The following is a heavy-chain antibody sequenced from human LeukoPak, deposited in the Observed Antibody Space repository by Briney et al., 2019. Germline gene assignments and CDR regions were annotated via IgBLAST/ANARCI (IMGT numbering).Heavy chain of an antibody. Sequence: GGSLRLSCAASGFTFSSYGMTWVRQAPGKGLEWVSGISGSGDSTYYADSVKGRFTISRDNSKNTLYLRMNSLRAEDTAVYYCAKDLVVITPAYFDYWGQGTLVTVSS. CDR1: GFTFSSYG. CDR2: ISGSGDST. D-gene: IGHD3-22*01. J-gene: IGHJ4*02. CDR3: AKDLVVITPAYFDY. V-gene: IGHV3-23*01.